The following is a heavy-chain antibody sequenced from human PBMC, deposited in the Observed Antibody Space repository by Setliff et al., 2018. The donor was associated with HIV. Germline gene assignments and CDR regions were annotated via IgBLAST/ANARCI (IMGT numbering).Heavy chain of an antibody. CDR1: GGTFRSNA. Sequence: VKVSCKASGGTFRSNAFSWLRQAPGQGLEWMGGIIPIFGTANYAQKFQRRLTITADEVRNTAYVELSSLRSEDTAVYYCARHAGYYDSSGYYYDAFDLWGQGTMVTVSS. J-gene: IGHJ3*01. D-gene: IGHD3-22*01. CDR2: IIPIFGTA. V-gene: IGHV1-69*01. CDR3: ARHAGYYDSSGYYYDAFDL.